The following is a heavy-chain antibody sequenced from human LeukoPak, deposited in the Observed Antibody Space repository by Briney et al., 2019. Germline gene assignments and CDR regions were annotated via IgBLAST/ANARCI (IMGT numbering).Heavy chain of an antibody. CDR2: IYSGDNT. V-gene: IGHV3-66*02. J-gene: IGHJ4*02. Sequence: GGSLRLSCAASGFTVSNNYMSSVRQAPAKGLEWVSVIYSGDNTYYVESVKGRFTISRDNSKNTLFLQMNRLRAEDTAVYYCAGRRVLDASFDYWGQGTLVTVSS. CDR3: AGRRVLDASFDY. D-gene: IGHD3-16*01. CDR1: GFTVSNNY.